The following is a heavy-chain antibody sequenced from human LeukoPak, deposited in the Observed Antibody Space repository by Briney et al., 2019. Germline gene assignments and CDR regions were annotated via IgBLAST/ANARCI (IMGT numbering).Heavy chain of an antibody. CDR2: IYYSGST. V-gene: IGHV4-39*07. Sequence: SETLSLTCTVSGGSISSSNYYWGWIRQPPGKGLEWIGSIYYSGSTYYNPSLKSRVTISVDTSKNQFSLKLSSVTAADTAVYYCARDYYDSITGRTDAFDIWGQGTMVTVSS. CDR1: GGSISSSNYY. J-gene: IGHJ3*02. D-gene: IGHD3-22*01. CDR3: ARDYYDSITGRTDAFDI.